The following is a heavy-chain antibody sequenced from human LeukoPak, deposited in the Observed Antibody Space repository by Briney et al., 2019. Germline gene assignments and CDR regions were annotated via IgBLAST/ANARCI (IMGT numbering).Heavy chain of an antibody. CDR3: AKGLSYYSNTIGYPYVAFVI. CDR1: GFTFSSYA. J-gene: IGHJ3*02. V-gene: IGHV3-23*01. D-gene: IGHD3-22*01. Sequence: PGGSLRLSCAASGFTFSSYATTWVRQAPGKGLEWVSAISGGGGSTYYADSVKSRFSLSRDNSKNTLFLQMNSLRAEDTAVYYCAKGLSYYSNTIGYPYVAFVIWGQGTMVTVSS. CDR2: ISGGGGST.